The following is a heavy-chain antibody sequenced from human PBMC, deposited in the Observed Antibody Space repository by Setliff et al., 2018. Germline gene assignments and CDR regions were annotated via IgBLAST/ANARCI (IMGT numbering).Heavy chain of an antibody. D-gene: IGHD3-10*01. J-gene: IGHJ4*02. CDR3: VRDWASGDDH. CDR2: ISWNSANI. V-gene: IGHV3-21*01. CDR1: GFTFSSYA. Sequence: GGSLRLSCAASGFTFSSYAMSWVRQAPGKGLEWVSGISWNSANIDYADSVKGRFTISRDNAKNSLFLQMNILEVEDTAVYYCVRDWASGDDHWGRGTLVTVSS.